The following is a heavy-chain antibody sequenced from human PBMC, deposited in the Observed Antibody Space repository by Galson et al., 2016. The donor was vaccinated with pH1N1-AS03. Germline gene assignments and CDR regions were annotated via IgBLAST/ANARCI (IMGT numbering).Heavy chain of an antibody. CDR2: VNDNGVRT. J-gene: IGHJ4*02. Sequence: SLRLSCAAFGLAFSYNGMAWVRQVPGKGLEWVSTVNDNGVRTHYADSVKGRFTISSDNSRNTLYLQMNSLRADDTAIYYCATDAGVTWPFVYWGQGALVTVSS. CDR1: GLAFSYNG. CDR3: ATDAGVTWPFVY. D-gene: IGHD6-13*01. V-gene: IGHV3-23*01.